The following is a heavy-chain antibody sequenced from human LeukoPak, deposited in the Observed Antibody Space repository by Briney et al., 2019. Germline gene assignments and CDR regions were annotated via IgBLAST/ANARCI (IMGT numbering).Heavy chain of an antibody. CDR3: AKDGERYSSGWYEG. V-gene: IGHV3-43*01. D-gene: IGHD6-19*01. CDR2: ISWDGGST. Sequence: GGSLRLSCAASGFTFDDYTMHWVRQAPGKGLEWVSLISWDGGSTYYADSVKGRFTISRDNSKNSLYLQMNSLRTKDTALYYCAKDGERYSSGWYEGWGQGTLVTVSS. J-gene: IGHJ4*02. CDR1: GFTFDDYT.